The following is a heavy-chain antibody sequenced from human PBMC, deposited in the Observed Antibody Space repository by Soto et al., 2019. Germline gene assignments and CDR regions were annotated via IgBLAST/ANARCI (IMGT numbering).Heavy chain of an antibody. Sequence: SVKVSCKASGDTFSSYAISWVRQAPGQGLEWMGGIIPIFGTANYAQKFQGRVTITADESTSTAYMELSSLRSEDTAVYYCARASRIQLWLKGGYYYYGMDVWGQGTTVTVSS. V-gene: IGHV1-69*13. CDR1: GDTFSSYA. J-gene: IGHJ6*02. CDR3: ARASRIQLWLKGGYYYYGMDV. CDR2: IIPIFGTA. D-gene: IGHD5-18*01.